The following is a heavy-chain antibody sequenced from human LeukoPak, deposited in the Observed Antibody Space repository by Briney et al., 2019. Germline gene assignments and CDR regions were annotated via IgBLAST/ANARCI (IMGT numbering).Heavy chain of an antibody. V-gene: IGHV3-53*01. CDR1: GFTVSSTY. CDR3: ARGTSNDFWSGYSYYYYMDV. CDR2: IYSGYST. Sequence: GGSLRLSCAASGFTVSSTYMSWVRQAPGKGLEWVSVIYSGYSTYYADSVKGRFTISRDNAKNSLYLQMNSLRAEDTAVYYCARGTSNDFWSGYSYYYYMDVWGKGTTVTVSS. J-gene: IGHJ6*03. D-gene: IGHD3-3*01.